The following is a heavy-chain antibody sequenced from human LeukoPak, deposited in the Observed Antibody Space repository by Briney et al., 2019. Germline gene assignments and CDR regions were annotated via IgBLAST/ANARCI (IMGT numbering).Heavy chain of an antibody. Sequence: GGSWRLSCAAPGFTFVDYAMHWVRKAPGKGLDWVSGISWNSGSIGYADSVKGRFTISRDNAKNSLYLQMNSLRAEDMALYYCAKDIGTEGHDAFDIWGQGTMVTVSS. CDR1: GFTFVDYA. CDR2: ISWNSGSI. V-gene: IGHV3-9*03. CDR3: AKDIGTEGHDAFDI. D-gene: IGHD1-14*01. J-gene: IGHJ3*02.